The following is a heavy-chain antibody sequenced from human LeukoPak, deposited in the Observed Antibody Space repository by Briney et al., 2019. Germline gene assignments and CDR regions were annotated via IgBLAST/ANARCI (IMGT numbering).Heavy chain of an antibody. CDR3: ARAAGSGSYYYRANGMDV. Sequence: SQTLSLTCTVSGGSISSGDYYWSWIRQPPGKGLEWIGYIYYSGSTYYNPSLKSRVTISVDTSENQFSLKLSSVTAADTAVYYCARAAGSGSYYYRANGMDVWGQGTTVTVSS. D-gene: IGHD3-10*01. J-gene: IGHJ6*02. CDR1: GGSISSGDYY. CDR2: IYYSGST. V-gene: IGHV4-30-4*01.